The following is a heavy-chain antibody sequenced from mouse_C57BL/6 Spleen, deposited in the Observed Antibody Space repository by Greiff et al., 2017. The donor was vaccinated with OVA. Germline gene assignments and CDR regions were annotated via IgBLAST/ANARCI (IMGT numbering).Heavy chain of an antibody. CDR1: GFTFSSYG. Sequence: EVMLVESGGDLVKPGGSLKLSCAASGFTFSSYGMSWVRQTPDKRLEWVATISSGGSYTYYPDSVKGRFTISRDNAKNTLYLQMSSLKSEDTAMYYCARRGYSNFDYWGQGTTLTVSS. D-gene: IGHD2-5*01. V-gene: IGHV5-6*02. J-gene: IGHJ2*01. CDR2: ISSGGSYT. CDR3: ARRGYSNFDY.